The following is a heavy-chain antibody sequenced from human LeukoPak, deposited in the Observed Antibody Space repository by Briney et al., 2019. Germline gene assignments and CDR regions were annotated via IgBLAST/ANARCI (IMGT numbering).Heavy chain of an antibody. V-gene: IGHV3-9*01. J-gene: IGHJ4*02. CDR2: ISWNSGSI. D-gene: IGHD6-13*01. CDR3: AKDKAAAGTFFDY. Sequence: GGSLRLSCAASGFTFDDYAMHWVRQASGKGLEWVSGISWNSGSIGYADSVKGRFTISRDNAKNSLYLQMNSLRAEDTALYYCAKDKAAAGTFFDYWGQGTLVTVSS. CDR1: GFTFDDYA.